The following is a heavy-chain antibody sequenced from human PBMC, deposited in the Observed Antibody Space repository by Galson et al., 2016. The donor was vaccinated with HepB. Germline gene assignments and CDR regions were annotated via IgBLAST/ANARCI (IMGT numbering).Heavy chain of an antibody. CDR2: VNRDGSGT. Sequence: SLRLPCAASGFTFTDYWMVWVRQAPGKWLEYVANVNRDGSGTHYMDSAKGRFTISRDNARNSVGLQITSLRPEDPGLYYCLSGFTSGIWGQGTMVTVSS. J-gene: IGHJ3*02. V-gene: IGHV3-7*01. D-gene: IGHD1-26*01. CDR3: LSGFTSGI. CDR1: GFTFTDYW.